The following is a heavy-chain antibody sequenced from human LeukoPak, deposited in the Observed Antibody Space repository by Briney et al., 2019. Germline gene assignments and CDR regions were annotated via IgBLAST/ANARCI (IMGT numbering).Heavy chain of an antibody. Sequence: GGSLRLSCAASGFTFSSYGMHWVRQAPGKGLEWVAVISYDGSNKYYADSVKGRFTISRDNSKSTLYLQMNSLRAEDTAVYYCAKGDDSSGYWPYYYYYGMDVWGQGTMVTVSS. J-gene: IGHJ6*02. CDR1: GFTFSSYG. V-gene: IGHV3-30*18. CDR3: AKGDDSSGYWPYYYYYGMDV. D-gene: IGHD3-22*01. CDR2: ISYDGSNK.